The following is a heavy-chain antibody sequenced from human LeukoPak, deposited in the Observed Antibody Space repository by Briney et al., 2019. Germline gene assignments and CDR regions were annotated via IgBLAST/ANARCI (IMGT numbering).Heavy chain of an antibody. CDR2: ISSSSSYI. CDR3: ARVRAALCAFDI. D-gene: IGHD6-13*01. J-gene: IGHJ3*02. CDR1: GFTFSSYS. V-gene: IGHV3-21*01. Sequence: GGSLRLSCAASGFTFSSYSMNWVRQAPGKGLEWVSSISSSSSYIYYADSVKGRFTISRDNAKNSLYLQMNSLRAEDTAVYYCARVRAALCAFDIWGQGTMVTVSS.